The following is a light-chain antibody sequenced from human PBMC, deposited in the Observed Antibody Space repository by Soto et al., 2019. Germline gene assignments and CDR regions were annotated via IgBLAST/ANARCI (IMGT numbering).Light chain of an antibody. CDR3: MQALQTPYT. CDR2: LGS. Sequence: DIVMTQSPLSLPVTPGEPASISCRSSQSHLHSNGYNYLDWYLQKPGQSPQLLIYLGSNRASWVPDRFSGSGSGTDFTLKISRVEAEDVGVYYCMQALQTPYTFGQGTKLEIK. V-gene: IGKV2-28*01. CDR1: QSHLHSNGYNY. J-gene: IGKJ2*01.